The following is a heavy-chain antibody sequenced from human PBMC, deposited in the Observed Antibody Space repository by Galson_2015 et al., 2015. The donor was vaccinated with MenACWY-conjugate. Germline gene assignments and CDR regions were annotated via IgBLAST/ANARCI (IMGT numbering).Heavy chain of an antibody. V-gene: IGHV3-7*03. J-gene: IGHJ2*01. CDR1: GFTFSSYW. CDR3: ARDRGVQLWYSRGAYWYFDL. D-gene: IGHD5-18*01. Sequence: SLRLSCAASGFTFSSYWMSWVRQAPGKGLEWVANIKQDGSETYYVDSLKGRFTISRDNAKSSLFLQMNSLRAEDTAVYYCARDRGVQLWYSRGAYWYFDLWGRGTLVTVSS. CDR2: IKQDGSET.